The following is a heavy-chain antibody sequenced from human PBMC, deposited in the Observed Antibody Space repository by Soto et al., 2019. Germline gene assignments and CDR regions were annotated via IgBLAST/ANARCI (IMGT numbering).Heavy chain of an antibody. CDR1: GYTFTSYD. J-gene: IGHJ5*02. CDR2: MNPNSGNT. CDR3: ARWALHYDFWSGYSPNWFDP. Sequence: GASVKVSCKASGYTFTSYDINWVRQATGQGLEWMGWMNPNSGNTGYAQKFQGRVTMTRNTSISTAYMELSSLRSEDTAVYYCARWALHYDFWSGYSPNWFDPWGQGTLVTVSS. D-gene: IGHD3-3*01. V-gene: IGHV1-8*01.